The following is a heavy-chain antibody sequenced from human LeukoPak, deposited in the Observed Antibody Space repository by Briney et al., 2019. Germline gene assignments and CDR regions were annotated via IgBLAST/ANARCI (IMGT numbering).Heavy chain of an antibody. V-gene: IGHV4-59*08. CDR1: GGPISSFY. Sequence: RSVTVTLICTVSGGPISSFYWSWIRQPPGRGLEWIGYIYCSWSTNYNSSLKSRVTISVDTSKNQFSLKLSSVTAADTAMYYCASLSKGGCRSTSCYLCLYYYGMDVWGQGATVTVSS. D-gene: IGHD2-2*01. J-gene: IGHJ6*02. CDR3: ASLSKGGCRSTSCYLCLYYYGMDV. CDR2: IYCSWST.